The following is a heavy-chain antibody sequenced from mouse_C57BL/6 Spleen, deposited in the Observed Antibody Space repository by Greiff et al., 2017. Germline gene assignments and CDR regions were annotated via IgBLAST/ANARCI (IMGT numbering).Heavy chain of an antibody. V-gene: IGHV1-80*01. D-gene: IGHD3-2*01. CDR2: IYPGDGDT. CDR1: GYAFSSYW. CDR3: ARGGQDINYARDY. Sequence: QVQLKQSGAELVKPGASVKISCKASGYAFSSYWMNWVKQRPGKGLEWIGQIYPGDGDTNYNGKFKGKATLTADKSSSTAYMQLSSLTSEDSAVYFCARGGQDINYARDYWGQGTSVTVSS. J-gene: IGHJ4*01.